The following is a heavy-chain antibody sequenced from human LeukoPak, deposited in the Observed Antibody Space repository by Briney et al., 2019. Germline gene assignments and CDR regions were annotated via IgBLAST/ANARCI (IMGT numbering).Heavy chain of an antibody. D-gene: IGHD5-18*01. V-gene: IGHV3-23*01. CDR3: AKDIRTASDGYSYGFGDY. CDR1: GFTFSSYA. J-gene: IGHJ4*02. CDR2: ISGSGGST. Sequence: HPGGSLRLPCAASGFTFSSYAMSWVRQAPGKGLEWVSAISGSGGSTYYADSVKGRFTISRDNSKNSLYLQMNSLRAEDTALYYCAKDIRTASDGYSYGFGDYWGQGTLVTVSS.